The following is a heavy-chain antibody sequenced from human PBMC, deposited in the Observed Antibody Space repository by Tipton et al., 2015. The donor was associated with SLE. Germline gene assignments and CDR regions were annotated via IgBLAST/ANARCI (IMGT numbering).Heavy chain of an antibody. CDR2: IYNTGST. V-gene: IGHV4-59*12. D-gene: IGHD6-13*01. Sequence: TLSLTCTVSGGSISNYYWSWIRQPPGKGLEWIGYIYNTGSTIHNPSLESRVTISRDTSKNQFSLKLTSVTAADTAMYYCARRGAYSSSWYVAYYYYMDVWGKGTTVTVSS. J-gene: IGHJ6*03. CDR1: GGSISNYY. CDR3: ARRGAYSSSWYVAYYYYMDV.